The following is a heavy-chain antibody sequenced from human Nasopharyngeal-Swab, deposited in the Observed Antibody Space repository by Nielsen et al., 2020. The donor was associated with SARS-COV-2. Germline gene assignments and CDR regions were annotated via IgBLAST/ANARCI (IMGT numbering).Heavy chain of an antibody. J-gene: IGHJ4*02. D-gene: IGHD3-22*01. CDR3: ASGSGYYLAKSD. CDR1: GYTLSELS. V-gene: IGHV1-24*01. CDR2: FDLEDGER. Sequence: ASVKVSCKVSGYTLSELSMHWVRQAPGKGLEWMGGFDLEDGERMYAQKFQGRVTITADESTSTAYMELSSLRSEDTAVYYCASGSGYYLAKSDWGQGTLVTVSS.